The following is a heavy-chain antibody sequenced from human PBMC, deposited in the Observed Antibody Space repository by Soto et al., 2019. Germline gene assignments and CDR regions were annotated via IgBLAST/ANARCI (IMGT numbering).Heavy chain of an antibody. CDR2: ISSSSSYI. Sequence: GESLKISCAASGFTFSSYSMNWVRQAPGKGLEWVSSISSSSSYIYYADSVKGRFTISRDNAKNSLYLQMNSLRAEDTAVYYCARDPGGGYYAPHDAFDIWGQGTMVTVSS. CDR3: ARDPGGGYYAPHDAFDI. D-gene: IGHD1-26*01. J-gene: IGHJ3*02. CDR1: GFTFSSYS. V-gene: IGHV3-21*01.